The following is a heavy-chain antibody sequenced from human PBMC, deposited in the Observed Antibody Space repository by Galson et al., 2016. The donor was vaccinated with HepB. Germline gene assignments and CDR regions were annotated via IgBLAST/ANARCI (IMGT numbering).Heavy chain of an antibody. CDR1: GFTLSRFW. CDR3: AKYGDEAGWNFHH. J-gene: IGHJ1*01. Sequence: SLRLSCAASGFTLSRFWMNWVRQAPGKGLEWVASIKEDGSKTFHVDSVKGRFTMSRDNVEESVSLQMNSLRAEDTAVYYCAKYGDEAGWNFHHWGQGTLVTVSS. CDR2: IKEDGSKT. V-gene: IGHV3-7*03. D-gene: IGHD6-19*01.